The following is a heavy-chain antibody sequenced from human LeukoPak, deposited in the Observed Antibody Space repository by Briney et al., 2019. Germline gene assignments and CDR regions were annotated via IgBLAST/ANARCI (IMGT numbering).Heavy chain of an antibody. V-gene: IGHV4-38-2*02. CDR1: GYSISSGYY. CDR3: ARASTTVVLISFDY. J-gene: IGHJ4*02. Sequence: PSETLSLTCTVSGYSISSGYYWGWIRQPPGKGLEWIGSIYHSGSTYYNPSLKSRVTISVDTSKNQFSLKLSSVTAADTAVYYCARASTTVVLISFDYWGQGTLVTVSS. D-gene: IGHD4-23*01. CDR2: IYHSGST.